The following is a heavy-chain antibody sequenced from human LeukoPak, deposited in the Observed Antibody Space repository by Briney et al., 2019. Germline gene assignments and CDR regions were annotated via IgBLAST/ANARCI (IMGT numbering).Heavy chain of an antibody. CDR1: GFTFSSYG. V-gene: IGHV3-33*01. J-gene: IGHJ4*02. D-gene: IGHD6-13*01. Sequence: PGGSLRLSCAASGFTFSSYGMHWVRQAPGEGLEWVAVIWYDGSNKYYADSVKGRFTISRDNSKNTLYLEMNSLRAEDTAVYYCARDVSYNSLDYWGQGTLVTVSS. CDR2: IWYDGSNK. CDR3: ARDVSYNSLDY.